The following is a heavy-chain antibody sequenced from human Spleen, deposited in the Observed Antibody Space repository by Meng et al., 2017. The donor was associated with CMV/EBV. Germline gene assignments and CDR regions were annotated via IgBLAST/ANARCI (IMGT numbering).Heavy chain of an antibody. Sequence: GGSLRLSCAASGFTFRSYAMHWVRQAPGKGLEWVAVISFDGNTEYYAESVKGRFTISRDNLKDMLYLQMNSLRAEDTAVYYCARDGLADYDILGYYFDYWGQGTLVTVSS. D-gene: IGHD3-9*01. CDR1: GFTFRSYA. CDR2: ISFDGNTE. J-gene: IGHJ4*02. CDR3: ARDGLADYDILGYYFDY. V-gene: IGHV3-30-3*01.